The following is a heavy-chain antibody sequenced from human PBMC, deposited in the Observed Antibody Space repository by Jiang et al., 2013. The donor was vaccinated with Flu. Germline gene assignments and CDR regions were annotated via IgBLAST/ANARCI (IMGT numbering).Heavy chain of an antibody. J-gene: IGHJ4*02. Sequence: GYTFTSYAMNWVRQAPGQGLEWMGWINTNTGNPTYAQGFTRTVLSFSLDTSVSTAYLQISSLKAEDTAVYYCARSQTRTYYYDSSGYKGDDYWGQGTLVTVSS. CDR2: INTNTGNP. CDR1: GYTFTSYA. D-gene: IGHD3-22*01. V-gene: IGHV7-4-1*02. CDR3: ARSQTRTYYYDSSGYKGDDY.